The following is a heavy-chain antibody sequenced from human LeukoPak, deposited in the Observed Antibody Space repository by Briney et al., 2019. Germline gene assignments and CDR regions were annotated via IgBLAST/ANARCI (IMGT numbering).Heavy chain of an antibody. Sequence: SETLSLTCTVSGGSISSGSYYWGWIRQPPGKGLEWIGSIYYSGSTYYNPSLKSRVTISVDTSKNQFSLKLSSVTAADTAVYYCARPKDDYGGYFDYWGQGTLVTVSS. J-gene: IGHJ4*02. D-gene: IGHD4-23*01. CDR3: ARPKDDYGGYFDY. CDR2: IYYSGST. CDR1: GGSISSGSYY. V-gene: IGHV4-39*01.